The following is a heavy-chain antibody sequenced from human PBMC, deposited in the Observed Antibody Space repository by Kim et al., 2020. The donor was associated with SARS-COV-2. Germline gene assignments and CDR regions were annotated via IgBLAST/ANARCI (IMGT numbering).Heavy chain of an antibody. CDR1: GYTFTSYD. V-gene: IGHV1-8*01. Sequence: ASVKVSCKASGYTFTSYDINWVRQATGQGLEWMGWMNPNSGNTGYAQKFQGRVTMTRNTSISTAYMELSSLRSEDTAVYYCARGIILTGYYGLYYYYGMDVWGQGTTVTVSS. CDR2: MNPNSGNT. J-gene: IGHJ6*02. CDR3: ARGIILTGYYGLYYYYGMDV. D-gene: IGHD3-9*01.